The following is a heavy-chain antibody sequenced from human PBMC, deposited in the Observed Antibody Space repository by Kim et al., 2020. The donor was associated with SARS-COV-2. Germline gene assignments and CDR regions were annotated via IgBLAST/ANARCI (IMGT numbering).Heavy chain of an antibody. V-gene: IGHV3-9*01. D-gene: IGHD3-9*01. CDR3: VKAYERQGRNFDWIQYFDY. Sequence: KGRFTISRDNARNSLYLQMNSLRDEDTALYYCVKAYERQGRNFDWIQYFDYWGQGTQVTVSS. J-gene: IGHJ4*02.